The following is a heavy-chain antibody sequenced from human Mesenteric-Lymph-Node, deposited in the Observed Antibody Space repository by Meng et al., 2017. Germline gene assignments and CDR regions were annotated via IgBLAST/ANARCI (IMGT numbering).Heavy chain of an antibody. D-gene: IGHD3-3*01. Sequence: GGSLRLSCAASGFTFSDYYMRWICQAPGKGLEWVSYISSSGSTIYYADSVKGRFTISRDNAKNSLYLQMNSLMAEDTAVYYCARDSPRYDFWGGYTSYDDGMDVWGQGTPVTVSS. V-gene: IGHV3-11*01. CDR1: GFTFSDYY. CDR2: ISSSGSTI. J-gene: IGHJ6*02. CDR3: ARDSPRYDFWGGYTSYDDGMDV.